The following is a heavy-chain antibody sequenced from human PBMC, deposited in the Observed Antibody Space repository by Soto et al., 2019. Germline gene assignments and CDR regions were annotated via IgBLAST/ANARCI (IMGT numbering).Heavy chain of an antibody. CDR1: GYNFATFW. J-gene: IGHJ3*01. V-gene: IGHV5-51*01. CDR3: TRVRATPENTFDV. D-gene: IGHD5-12*01. Sequence: GESLKISCKGSGYNFATFWVGWVRQVPGKGLEWMGLMHPGDSNAGYSPSFQGQVTFSADKSISTAYLLWSSLKASDTAIYYCTRVRATPENTFDVWGQGTMVTVSS. CDR2: MHPGDSNA.